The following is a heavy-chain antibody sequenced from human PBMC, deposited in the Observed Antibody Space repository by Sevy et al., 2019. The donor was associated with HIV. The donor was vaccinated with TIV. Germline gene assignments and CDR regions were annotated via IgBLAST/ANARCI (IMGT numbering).Heavy chain of an antibody. D-gene: IGHD5-18*01. Sequence: SETLSLTCSVSGGSITSKNYFWAWIRHSPGKGLEWIGSIYHSGSTYHSPSLQSRVGISVDTSRRHFSLKLSSVTATDTAVYYCARHSFKHGYRPHYFDYWSQGTLVTVSS. CDR3: ARHSFKHGYRPHYFDY. V-gene: IGHV4-39*01. CDR2: IYHSGST. J-gene: IGHJ4*02. CDR1: GGSITSKNYF.